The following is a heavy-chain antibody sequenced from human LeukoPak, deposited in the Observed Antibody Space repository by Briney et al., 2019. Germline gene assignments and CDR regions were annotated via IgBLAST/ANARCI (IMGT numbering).Heavy chain of an antibody. CDR1: GFTFSSYA. CDR2: IFGSGGSK. CDR3: AKTTTGYSSGRFPGWPVDY. D-gene: IGHD6-19*01. Sequence: HAGGSLRLSCAASGFTFSSYAMYWVRQAPGKGLEWVSGIFGSGGSKHYADSVKRRFTISRDNSKNTVYLQMNSLRAEDTAVYYCAKTTTGYSSGRFPGWPVDYWGQGTLVTVSS. J-gene: IGHJ4*02. V-gene: IGHV3-23*01.